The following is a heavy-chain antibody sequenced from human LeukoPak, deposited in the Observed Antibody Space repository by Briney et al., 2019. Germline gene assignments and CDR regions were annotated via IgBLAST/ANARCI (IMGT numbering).Heavy chain of an antibody. Sequence: GGSLRLSCAASGFTFSSYWMSWVRQAPGKGLEWVATIKEDGSEKYYVDSVKGRFTISRDNAKNSLYLQMNSLRAEDTAVHYCARDRSRCYYWGQGTLVTVSS. CDR2: IKEDGSEK. J-gene: IGHJ4*02. CDR1: GFTFSSYW. V-gene: IGHV3-7*01. CDR3: ARDRSRCYY.